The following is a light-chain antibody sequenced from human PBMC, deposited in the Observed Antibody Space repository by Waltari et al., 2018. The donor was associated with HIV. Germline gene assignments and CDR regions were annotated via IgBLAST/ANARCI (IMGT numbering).Light chain of an antibody. CDR1: QSVSSSY. J-gene: IGKJ4*01. Sequence: EIVLTQSPGTLSLSPGERATLSCRASQSVSSSYLAWYQQKPGQAPRLLIYGASSRATGIPDRFSGSGSGTDFTLTISRLEPEDFAVYYCQQNDSSSLTFGGGTKVESK. V-gene: IGKV3-20*01. CDR2: GAS. CDR3: QQNDSSSLT.